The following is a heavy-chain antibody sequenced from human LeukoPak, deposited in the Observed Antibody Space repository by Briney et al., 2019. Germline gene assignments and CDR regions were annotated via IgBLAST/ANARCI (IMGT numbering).Heavy chain of an antibody. CDR1: GFTFSSYD. D-gene: IGHD3-10*01. CDR3: AREESDAFDI. J-gene: IGHJ3*02. V-gene: IGHV3-33*01. CDR2: IWYDGSNK. Sequence: PGRSLRLSCAASGFTFSSYDMHWVRQAPGKGLEWVALIWYDGSNKNYADSVKGRFTISRDNSKNTLFLQMNSLRAEDTAVYYCAREESDAFDIWGEGTMVTVSS.